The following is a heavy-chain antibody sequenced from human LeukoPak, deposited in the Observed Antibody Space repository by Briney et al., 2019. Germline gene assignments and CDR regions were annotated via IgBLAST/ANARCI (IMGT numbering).Heavy chain of an antibody. Sequence: SETLSLACTVSGGSVSSGSYYWSWIRQSPGKGLEWIGYIYDSGSTNYNPSLESRVTISVDTSKNQFSLKLSSVTAADTAVYYCARDPSGYFNYWGQGTLVTVSS. J-gene: IGHJ4*02. D-gene: IGHD3-22*01. V-gene: IGHV4-61*01. CDR2: IYDSGST. CDR3: ARDPSGYFNY. CDR1: GGSVSSGSYY.